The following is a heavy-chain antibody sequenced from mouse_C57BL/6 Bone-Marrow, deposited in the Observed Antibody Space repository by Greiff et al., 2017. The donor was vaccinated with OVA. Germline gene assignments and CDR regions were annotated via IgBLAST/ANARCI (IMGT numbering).Heavy chain of an antibody. J-gene: IGHJ3*01. CDR3: TRGRGSWFAY. CDR1: GFTFSSYA. CDR2: ISSGGDYI. Sequence: EVKLVESGEGLVKPGGSLKLSCAASGFTFSSYAMSWVRQTPEKRLEWVAYISSGGDYIYYADTVKGRFTISRDNAGNTQYLQMSSLKSEDTAMYYCTRGRGSWFAYWGQGTLVTVSA. V-gene: IGHV5-9-1*02.